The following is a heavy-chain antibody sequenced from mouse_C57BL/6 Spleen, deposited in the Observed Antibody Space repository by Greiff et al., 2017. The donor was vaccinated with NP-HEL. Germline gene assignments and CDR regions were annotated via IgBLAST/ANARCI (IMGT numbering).Heavy chain of an antibody. CDR3: TDPLPDY. CDR2: IDPENGDT. V-gene: IGHV14-4*01. CDR1: GFNIKDDY. Sequence: EVKLVESGAELVRPGASVKLSCTASGFNIKDDYMHWVKQRPEQGLEWIGWIDPENGDTEYASKFQGKATITADTSSNTAYLQLSSLTSEDTAVYYCTDPLPDYWGQGTTLTVSS. D-gene: IGHD1-1*01. J-gene: IGHJ2*01.